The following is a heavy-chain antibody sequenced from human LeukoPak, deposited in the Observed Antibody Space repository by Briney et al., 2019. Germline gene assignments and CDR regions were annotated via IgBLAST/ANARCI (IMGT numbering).Heavy chain of an antibody. J-gene: IGHJ4*02. CDR3: ARSVEMATIDY. CDR2: ISGSGGST. V-gene: IGHV3-23*01. CDR1: GFTVSSNY. Sequence: GGSLRLSCAASGFTVSSNYMSWVRRAPGKGLEWVSAISGSGGSTYYADSVKGRFTISRDNSKNTLYLQMNSLRAEDTAVYYCARSVEMATIDYWGQGTLVTVSS. D-gene: IGHD5-24*01.